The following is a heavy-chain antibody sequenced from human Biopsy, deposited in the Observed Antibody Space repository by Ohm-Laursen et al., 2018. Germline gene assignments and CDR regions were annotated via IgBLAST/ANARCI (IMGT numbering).Heavy chain of an antibody. CDR1: SYTFTDYN. D-gene: IGHD2-8*01. V-gene: IGHV1-2*02. Sequence: GASVKASCNASSYTFTDYNIHWMRQAPGQGLEWLGYINCKTGATNYAQKFQGTVTMTRDTSISIAYLALGSLRSADTAIYYCARDPLNGHKHFDYWGQGSLVTVSS. CDR2: INCKTGAT. J-gene: IGHJ4*02. CDR3: ARDPLNGHKHFDY.